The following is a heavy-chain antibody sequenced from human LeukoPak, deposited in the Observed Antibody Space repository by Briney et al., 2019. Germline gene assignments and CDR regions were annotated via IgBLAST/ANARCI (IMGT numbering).Heavy chain of an antibody. Sequence: GGSLRLSCAASGFTFSSYSMNWVRQAPGKGLEWVSSISSSSYIYYADSVKGRFTISRDNAKNSLYLQMNSLRAEDTAVYYCARASGYPFFFDPWGQGTLVTVSS. CDR3: ARASGYPFFFDP. J-gene: IGHJ5*02. V-gene: IGHV3-21*01. CDR1: GFTFSSYS. CDR2: ISSSSYI. D-gene: IGHD2/OR15-2a*01.